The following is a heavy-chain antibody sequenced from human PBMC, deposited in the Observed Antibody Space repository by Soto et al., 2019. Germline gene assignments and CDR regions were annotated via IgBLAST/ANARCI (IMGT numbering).Heavy chain of an antibody. CDR1: GYTFTSYG. CDR3: ARGASPPPYYYYYYMDV. J-gene: IGHJ6*03. Sequence: ASVKVSCKASGYTFTSYGISWVRQAPGQGLEWMGWISAYNGNTNYAQKLQGGVTMTTDTSTSTAYMELRSLRSDDTAVYYCARGASPPPYYYYYYMDVWGKGTTVTSP. CDR2: ISAYNGNT. V-gene: IGHV1-18*01.